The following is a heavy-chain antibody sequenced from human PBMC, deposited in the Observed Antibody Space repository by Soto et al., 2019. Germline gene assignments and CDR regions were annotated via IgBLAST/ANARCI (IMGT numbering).Heavy chain of an antibody. Sequence: PSETLSLTYTASGGSISSGGYYWSWIRQHPGKGLEWIGYIYYSGSTYYNPSLKSRVTISVDTSKNQFSLKLSSVTAADTAVYYCARGGVDTLFYFDYWGQGTLVTVSS. CDR2: IYYSGST. J-gene: IGHJ4*02. D-gene: IGHD5-18*01. CDR3: ARGGVDTLFYFDY. V-gene: IGHV4-31*03. CDR1: GGSISSGGYY.